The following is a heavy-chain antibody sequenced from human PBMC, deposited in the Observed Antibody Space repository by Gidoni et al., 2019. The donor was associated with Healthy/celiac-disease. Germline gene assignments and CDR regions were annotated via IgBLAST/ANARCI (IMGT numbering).Heavy chain of an antibody. Sequence: EVQLLESGGGLVQPGGSLRLSCAASGFTFSSYAMRWVRPAPGKGLEWVSAISGSGGSTYYADSVKGRFTISRDNSKNTLYLQMNSLRAEDTAVYYCAKEMATYYDFWSGYSPGYYYYGMDVWGQGTTVTVSS. CDR1: GFTFSSYA. D-gene: IGHD3-3*01. V-gene: IGHV3-23*01. CDR3: AKEMATYYDFWSGYSPGYYYYGMDV. CDR2: ISGSGGST. J-gene: IGHJ6*02.